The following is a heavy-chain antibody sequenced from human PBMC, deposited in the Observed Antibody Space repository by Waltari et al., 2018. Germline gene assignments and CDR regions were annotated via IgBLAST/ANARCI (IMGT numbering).Heavy chain of an antibody. CDR3: AREKVVRGVGLGWFDP. V-gene: IGHV4-31*03. CDR2: IYHSGST. CDR1: GCSISSGGYY. Sequence: QVQLQESGPGPVKPSQTLSLTCTVSGCSISSGGYYWSWIRQHPGKGLEWIGYIYHSGSTYYNPSLKSRVTISVDRSKNQFSLKLSSVTAADTAVYYCAREKVVRGVGLGWFDPWGQGTLVTVSS. J-gene: IGHJ5*02. D-gene: IGHD3-10*01.